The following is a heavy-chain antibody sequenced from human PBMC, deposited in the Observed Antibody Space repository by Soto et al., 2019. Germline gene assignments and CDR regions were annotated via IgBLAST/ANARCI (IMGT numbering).Heavy chain of an antibody. CDR1: GGSISSSSYY. Sequence: PSETLSLTCTVSGGSISSSSYYWGWIRQPPGKGLEWIGSIYYSGSTYYNPSLKSRVTISVDTSKNQFSLKLSSVTAADTAVYYCVRHAFVNPYLSSSPNGGWFDPWGQGTLVTVSS. CDR2: IYYSGST. CDR3: VRHAFVNPYLSSSPNGGWFDP. D-gene: IGHD6-13*01. J-gene: IGHJ5*02. V-gene: IGHV4-39*01.